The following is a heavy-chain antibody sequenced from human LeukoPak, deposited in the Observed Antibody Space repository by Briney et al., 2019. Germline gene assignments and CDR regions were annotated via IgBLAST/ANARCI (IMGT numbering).Heavy chain of an antibody. V-gene: IGHV1-46*01. CDR1: GYTFTRYF. J-gene: IGHJ5*02. Sequence: ASVKVSCKASGYTFTRYFIHWVRQVPGQGLEWVGRLDPSGGSTTYAQKFQGRVTMTGDTSTNTVYMEMSSLRSEDSAVYYCAKCRVSNSGSADHWGQGTLVTDSS. D-gene: IGHD3-10*01. CDR3: AKCRVSNSGSADH. CDR2: LDPSGGST.